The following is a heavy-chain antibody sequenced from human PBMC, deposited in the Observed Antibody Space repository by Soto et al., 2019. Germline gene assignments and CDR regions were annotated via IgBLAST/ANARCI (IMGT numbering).Heavy chain of an antibody. J-gene: IGHJ6*02. CDR1: GGTFSSYA. CDR2: IIPIFGTA. CDR3: ARGQDIVVVVAATRLGYYYYGMDV. D-gene: IGHD2-15*01. Sequence: SVKVSCKASGGTFSSYAISWVRQAPGQGLEWMGGIIPIFGTANYAQKFQGRVTITADKSTSTAYMELSSLRSEDTAVYYCARGQDIVVVVAATRLGYYYYGMDVWGQGTTVTVSS. V-gene: IGHV1-69*06.